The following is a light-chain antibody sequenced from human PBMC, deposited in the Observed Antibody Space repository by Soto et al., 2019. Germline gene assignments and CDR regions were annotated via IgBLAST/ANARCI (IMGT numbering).Light chain of an antibody. CDR3: QQYGSFSPIT. Sequence: IRMTHSPSTHSASLGDIVTITFRASQSIGNWLAWYQQKPGRAPKFLIYDASILQSGVPSRFSGSGSGTEFTLSISRLQTDDFATYYCQQYGSFSPITFGGGTKVDIK. V-gene: IGKV1-5*01. J-gene: IGKJ4*01. CDR1: QSIGNW. CDR2: DAS.